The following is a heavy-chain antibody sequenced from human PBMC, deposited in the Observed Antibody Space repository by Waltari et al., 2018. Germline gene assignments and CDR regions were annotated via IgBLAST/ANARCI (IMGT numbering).Heavy chain of an antibody. J-gene: IGHJ6*02. CDR1: GFTFGSFW. Sequence: EVQLVESGGGLVQPGGSLRLSCAASGFTFGSFWLSLVRQAPGKGLEWVANIKQDGSDKYYVDSVKGRFTISRDNAKNSLYLQMNSLRGEDTALYYCARAKNYYYYGMDVWGQGTTVTVSS. CDR3: ARAKNYYYYGMDV. V-gene: IGHV3-7*04. CDR2: IKQDGSDK.